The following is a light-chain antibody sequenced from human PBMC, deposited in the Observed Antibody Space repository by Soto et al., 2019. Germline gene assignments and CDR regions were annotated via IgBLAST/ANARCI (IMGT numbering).Light chain of an antibody. CDR1: QSISSW. V-gene: IGKV1-5*01. CDR2: DAS. J-gene: IGKJ1*01. Sequence: DIQMTQSPSTLSASVGDRVTITCRASQSISSWLAWYQQKPGKDPKLLIYDASSLESGVPSRFSGSGSGTEFTLTISSLQPDDFATYYCQQYNSYQAFGQGTKVDIK. CDR3: QQYNSYQA.